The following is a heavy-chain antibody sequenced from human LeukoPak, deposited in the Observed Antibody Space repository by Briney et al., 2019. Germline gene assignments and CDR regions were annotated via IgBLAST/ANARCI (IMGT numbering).Heavy chain of an antibody. V-gene: IGHV1-2*02. CDR1: GYTFTGYY. D-gene: IGHD3-22*01. CDR2: INPNNGGT. J-gene: IGHJ4*02. Sequence: GASVKVSCKASGYTFTGYYIHWVRQAPGQGLEWIGWINPNNGGTNYAQKFRDRVTMTRDTSISTAYMELSRLTSDDTAVYYCARDQNFHGSGGYYGIDCWGQGTLVTVSS. CDR3: ARDQNFHGSGGYYGIDC.